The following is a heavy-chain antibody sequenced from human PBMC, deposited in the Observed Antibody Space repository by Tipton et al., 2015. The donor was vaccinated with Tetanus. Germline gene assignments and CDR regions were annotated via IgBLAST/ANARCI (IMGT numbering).Heavy chain of an antibody. CDR3: ARRATDSGSYSRTEY. D-gene: IGHD1-26*01. Sequence: TLSLTCAVYGGSFSGYYWSWIRQPPGKGLEWIGEINYSGSTYYNPSLKSRVTISVDTSKNQFSLKLSSVTAADTAVYYCARRATDSGSYSRTEYWGQGTLVTVSS. J-gene: IGHJ4*02. CDR2: INYSGST. CDR1: GGSFSGYY. V-gene: IGHV4-34*01.